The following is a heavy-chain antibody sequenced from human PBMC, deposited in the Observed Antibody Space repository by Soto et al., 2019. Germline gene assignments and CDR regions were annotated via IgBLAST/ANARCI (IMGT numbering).Heavy chain of an antibody. V-gene: IGHV4-59*01. Sequence: SETRSLTCTVSAGSIISYYWSSIRQPPGKGLEWIGYIYYSGSTNYNPSLKSRVTISVDTSKNQFSLKLSSVTAADTAVYYCAREGAPQNYYYYYGMDVWGQGTTVTVSS. CDR2: IYYSGST. CDR1: AGSIISYY. J-gene: IGHJ6*02. CDR3: AREGAPQNYYYYYGMDV.